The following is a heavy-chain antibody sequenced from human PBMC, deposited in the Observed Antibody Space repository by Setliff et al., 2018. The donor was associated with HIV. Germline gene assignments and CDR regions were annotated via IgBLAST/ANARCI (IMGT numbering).Heavy chain of an antibody. CDR2: IVLMSGTA. V-gene: IGHV1-69*06. J-gene: IGHJ6*02. D-gene: IGHD3-10*02. CDR1: GGTFNSYA. CDR3: ARGQQMYLMITMLGGYYYYHMDI. Sequence: ASVKVSCKASGGTFNSYAISWVRQAPGQGLEWMGGIVLMSGTADYAQKFQGRLTITADRSTNTAYMELSSLRSEDTAVYYCARGQQMYLMITMLGGYYYYHMDIWGQGTTVTVSS.